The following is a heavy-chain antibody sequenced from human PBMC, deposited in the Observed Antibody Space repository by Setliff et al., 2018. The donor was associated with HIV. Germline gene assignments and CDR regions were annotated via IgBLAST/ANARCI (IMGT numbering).Heavy chain of an antibody. V-gene: IGHV3-66*01. CDR2: IYSGDST. CDR1: GFTVSSKY. D-gene: IGHD4-17*01. Sequence: GGSLRLSCAASGFTVSSKYMNWVRQAPGKGLEWVSVIYSGDSTYYAGSVKGRFTISRDNSKNTLYLQMNRLRAEDTAVYYCARDSSDYYSGAFDIWGQGTMVTVSS. CDR3: ARDSSDYYSGAFDI. J-gene: IGHJ3*02.